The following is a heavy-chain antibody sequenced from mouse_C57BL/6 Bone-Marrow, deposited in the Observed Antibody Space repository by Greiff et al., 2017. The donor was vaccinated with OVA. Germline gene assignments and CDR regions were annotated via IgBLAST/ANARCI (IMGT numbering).Heavy chain of an antibody. CDR1: GYTFTDYN. CDR3: ARTWDWYFDV. CDR2: INPNNGGT. D-gene: IGHD4-1*01. J-gene: IGHJ1*03. Sequence: EVQRVESGPELVKPGASVKIPCKASGYTFTDYNMDWVKQSHGKSLEWIGDINPNNGGTIYNQKFKGKATLTVDKSSSTAYMELRSLTSEDTAVYYCARTWDWYFDVWGTGTTVTVSS. V-gene: IGHV1-18*01.